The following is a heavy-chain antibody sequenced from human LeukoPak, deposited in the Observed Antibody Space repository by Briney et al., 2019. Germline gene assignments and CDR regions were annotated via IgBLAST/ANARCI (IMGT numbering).Heavy chain of an antibody. CDR2: IYSGGST. CDR3: ARDSKWLEASGSYSFEY. D-gene: IGHD1-26*01. V-gene: IGHV3-66*01. CDR1: GFAVSSNY. J-gene: IGHJ4*02. Sequence: PGGSLRLSCAASGFAVSSNYMSWVRQAPGKGLEWVSVIYSGGSTYYADSVKGRFTISRDNSKNTLYLQMNSLRAEDTAVYYCARDSKWLEASGSYSFEYWGQGTLVTVSS.